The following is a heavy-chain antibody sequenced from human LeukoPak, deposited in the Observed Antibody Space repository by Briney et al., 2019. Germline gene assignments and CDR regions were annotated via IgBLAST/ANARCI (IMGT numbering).Heavy chain of an antibody. V-gene: IGHV3-21*01. CDR3: ARGGRLPAAILCDY. Sequence: GGSLRLSCAASEFTFSSYSMNWVRQAPGKGLEWVSSISSSSSYIYYADSVKGRFTISRDNAKNSLYLQMNSLRAEDTAVYYCARGGRLPAAILCDYWGQGTLVTVSS. CDR2: ISSSSSYI. CDR1: EFTFSSYS. J-gene: IGHJ4*02. D-gene: IGHD2-2*01.